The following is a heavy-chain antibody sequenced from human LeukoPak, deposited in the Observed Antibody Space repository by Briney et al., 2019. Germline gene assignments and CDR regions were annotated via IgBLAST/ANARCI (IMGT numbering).Heavy chain of an antibody. Sequence: KPSQTLSLTCTVSGGSIGSGGYYWSWIRQPPGKGLEWIGYIYHSGSTYYNPALKSRVTISVDRSKNQFSLKLSSVTAADTAVYYCARKYSSSVDVWGKGTTVTVSS. D-gene: IGHD6-6*01. CDR2: IYHSGST. CDR3: ARKYSSSVDV. CDR1: GGSIGSGGYY. J-gene: IGHJ6*04. V-gene: IGHV4-30-2*01.